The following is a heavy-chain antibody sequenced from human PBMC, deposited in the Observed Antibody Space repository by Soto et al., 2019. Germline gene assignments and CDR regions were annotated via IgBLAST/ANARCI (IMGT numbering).Heavy chain of an antibody. V-gene: IGHV1-46*01. J-gene: IGHJ4*02. CDR3: ARVGREDH. CDR1: GYNFTTYF. CDR2: INPNAGNA. Sequence: QVQLVQSGAEVKKPGASVKVSCKTSGYNFTTYFLHWVRQAPGQGLEWMGVINPNAGNASYAQTFQGRVTMTSDTPTSTVYMELSSLRSEDMAVYYCARVGREDHWGQGTQVTVSS.